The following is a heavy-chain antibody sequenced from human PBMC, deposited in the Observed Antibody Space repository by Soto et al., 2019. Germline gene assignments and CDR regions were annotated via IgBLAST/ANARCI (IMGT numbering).Heavy chain of an antibody. J-gene: IGHJ4*02. V-gene: IGHV4-31*03. Sequence: QVQLQESGPGLVKPSQTLSLTCNVSGESISSGGYYWSWIRHHPGKGLEWIGYIYDSESAYYNPSLKSRVTISMDTSKNHFAMRLSSVTAADTAVYYCARASSSSSAADYWCQGTLVTVSS. D-gene: IGHD6-6*01. CDR2: IYDSESA. CDR3: ARASSSSSAADY. CDR1: GESISSGGYY.